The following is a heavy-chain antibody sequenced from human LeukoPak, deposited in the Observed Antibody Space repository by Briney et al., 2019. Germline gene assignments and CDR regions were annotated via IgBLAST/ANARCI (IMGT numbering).Heavy chain of an antibody. V-gene: IGHV3-53*01. Sequence: PGGSLRLSCAASGFTVSSTYMSWVRQAPGKGLEWVSVIYTGGTTYYADSVKGRFTISRDNSKNTLYLQMNSQGADDTAVYYCARAPLYSSSSYYYYYYMDVWGKGTTVTVSS. J-gene: IGHJ6*03. CDR3: ARAPLYSSSSYYYYYYMDV. D-gene: IGHD6-6*01. CDR1: GFTVSSTY. CDR2: IYTGGTT.